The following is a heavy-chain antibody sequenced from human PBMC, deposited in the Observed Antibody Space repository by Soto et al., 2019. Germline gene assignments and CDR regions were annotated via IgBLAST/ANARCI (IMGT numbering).Heavy chain of an antibody. J-gene: IGHJ6*02. CDR2: INPETGAT. CDR1: GYTFTGYY. D-gene: IGHD2-2*01. V-gene: IGHV1-2*02. CDR3: ARERYQVISDGMDV. Sequence: VKVSCKASGYTFTGYYVHWVREAPGQGLEWMGWINPETGATSYAQKFQGRVTLSRDTSINTAYLELSSLRFDDAAVYFCARERYQVISDGMDVWGQGTTVTVSS.